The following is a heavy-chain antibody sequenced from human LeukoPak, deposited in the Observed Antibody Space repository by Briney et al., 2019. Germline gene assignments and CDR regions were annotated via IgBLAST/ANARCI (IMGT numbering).Heavy chain of an antibody. CDR2: IKSDGTST. CDR1: GFTFSSFT. V-gene: IGHV3-74*01. J-gene: IGHJ6*02. Sequence: GRSLRLSCAASGFTFSSFTIHWARQAPGKGLVWVSRIKSDGTSTTYADSVKGRFSISRDNAKKTLYLQMNNLRVDDTAVYYCARGYQYGLGVWGQGTTVTVSS. CDR3: ARGYQYGLGV.